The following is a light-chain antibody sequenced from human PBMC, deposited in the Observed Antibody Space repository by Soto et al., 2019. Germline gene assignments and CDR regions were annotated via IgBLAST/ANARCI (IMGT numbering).Light chain of an antibody. CDR3: SSRTTNTTVV. J-gene: IGLJ2*01. CDR1: SSDVGAHKF. Sequence: QSALTQPASVSGSPGQSITISCTGTSSDVGAHKFVSWFQQHPGKAPKLIMYEGSYRPSGVSNRFSGSKSGNTASLTILGLRSEDEADDYCSSRTTNTTVVFGGGTKLTVL. V-gene: IGLV2-14*01. CDR2: EGS.